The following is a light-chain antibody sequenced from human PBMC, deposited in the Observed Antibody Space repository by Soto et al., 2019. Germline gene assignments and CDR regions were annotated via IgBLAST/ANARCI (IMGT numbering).Light chain of an antibody. J-gene: IGKJ3*01. V-gene: IGKV3-15*01. Sequence: EIVMTQSPATLSESPGERATLSCRASQSVSTNLAWYQQKPGQAPRLLIYAASVRATGIPARFSGSGSGTDFTLTISRLEPEDFAVYYCQQFGSSPGFTFGPGTKVDIK. CDR3: QQFGSSPGFT. CDR2: AAS. CDR1: QSVSTN.